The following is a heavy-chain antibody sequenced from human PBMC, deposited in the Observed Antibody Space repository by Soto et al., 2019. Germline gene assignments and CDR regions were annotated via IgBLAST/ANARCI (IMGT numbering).Heavy chain of an antibody. V-gene: IGHV4-31*03. Sequence: PSETLSLTCTVSGGSISSGGYYWSWIRQHPGKGLEWIGYIYYSGSTYYNPSLKSRVTISVDTSKNQFSLKLSSVTAADTAVYYCASRPRRGSSSWYYFDYWGQGTLVTVSS. CDR2: IYYSGST. CDR1: GGSISSGGYY. CDR3: ASRPRRGSSSWYYFDY. J-gene: IGHJ4*02. D-gene: IGHD6-13*01.